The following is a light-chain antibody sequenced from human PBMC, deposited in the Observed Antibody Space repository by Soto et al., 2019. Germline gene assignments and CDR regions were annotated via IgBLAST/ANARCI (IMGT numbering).Light chain of an antibody. CDR2: GAF. CDR3: QQYGSNPKT. CDR1: QSVSSSY. Sequence: EIVLTQSPGTLSLSPGERATLSCRASQSVSSSYLAWYQQKPGQAPRLLIYGAFSRDTGIPDRFSGSGSGTDFTLTISRLEPEDFAVYYCQQYGSNPKTFGGWTKVEIK. J-gene: IGKJ4*01. V-gene: IGKV3-20*01.